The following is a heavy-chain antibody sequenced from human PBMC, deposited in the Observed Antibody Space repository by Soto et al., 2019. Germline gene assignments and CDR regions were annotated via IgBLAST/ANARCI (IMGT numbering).Heavy chain of an antibody. CDR3: ATAVRGSGSYYGE. D-gene: IGHD3-10*01. CDR1: GNTFINYG. Sequence: QVHLVQSGAEVKKPGASVKVSCKASGNTFINYGVSWVRQAPGQGLEWMGWFSPHKDNTNYAQNFQGRDTMTTDTATSTVYRERRSLRSDDTGVYYSATAVRGSGSYYGEWGQCTVVTASS. J-gene: IGHJ1*01. V-gene: IGHV1-18*01. CDR2: FSPHKDNT.